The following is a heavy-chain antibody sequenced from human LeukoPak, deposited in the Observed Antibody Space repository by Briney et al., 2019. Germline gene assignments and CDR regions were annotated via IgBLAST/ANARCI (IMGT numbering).Heavy chain of an antibody. CDR3: AKDDRSSSSPSNWFDP. CDR1: GFTFSSYS. CDR2: ISSSSSYI. V-gene: IGHV3-21*04. Sequence: PGGSLRLSCAASGFTFSSYSMNWVRQAPGKGLEWVSSISSSSSYIYYADSVKGRFTISRDNAKNSLYLQMNSLRAEDTAVYYCAKDDRSSSSPSNWFDPWGQGTLVTVSS. J-gene: IGHJ5*02. D-gene: IGHD6-6*01.